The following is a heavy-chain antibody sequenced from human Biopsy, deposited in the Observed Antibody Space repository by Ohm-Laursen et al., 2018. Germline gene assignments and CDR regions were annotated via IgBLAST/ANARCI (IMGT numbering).Heavy chain of an antibody. CDR3: ARGMRSSGWPYFDS. D-gene: IGHD6-19*01. CDR2: IYDRGST. J-gene: IGHJ4*02. CDR1: GGSLTSGPEN. Sequence: SETLSLTCTVSGGSLTSGPENWSWIRQSPGQGLEYIGYIYDRGSTANYNPSLESRVTMSVDMPKNQFSLKLSSVTAADTAIYYCARGMRSSGWPYFDSWGQGTLVTVSS. V-gene: IGHV4-61*01.